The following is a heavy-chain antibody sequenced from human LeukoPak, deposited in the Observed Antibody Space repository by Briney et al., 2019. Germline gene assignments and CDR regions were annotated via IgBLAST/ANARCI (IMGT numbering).Heavy chain of an antibody. V-gene: IGHV3-20*04. D-gene: IGHD1-26*01. CDR3: ARDPRSGSYSSFDY. CDR2: INWNGGST. J-gene: IGHJ4*02. CDR1: GFTFDDYG. Sequence: PGGSLRLSCAPSGFTFDDYGMSWVRQAPGKGLEWVSGINWNGGSTVYADSVKGRFTISRDNAKNSLYLQMNSLRAEDTALYYCARDPRSGSYSSFDYWGQGTLVTVSS.